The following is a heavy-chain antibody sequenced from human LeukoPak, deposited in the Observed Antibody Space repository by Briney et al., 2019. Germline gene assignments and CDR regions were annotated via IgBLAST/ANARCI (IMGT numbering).Heavy chain of an antibody. CDR3: ARGRYSSSWYVISGFDY. V-gene: IGHV4-4*07. CDR2: IYTSGST. Sequence: SETLSLTCTVSGGSISSYYWSWIRQPAGKGLEWIGRIYTSGSTNYNPPLKSRVTISVDTSKNQFSLKLSSVTAADTAVYYCARGRYSSSWYVISGFDYWGQGTLVTVSS. J-gene: IGHJ4*02. CDR1: GGSISSYY. D-gene: IGHD6-13*01.